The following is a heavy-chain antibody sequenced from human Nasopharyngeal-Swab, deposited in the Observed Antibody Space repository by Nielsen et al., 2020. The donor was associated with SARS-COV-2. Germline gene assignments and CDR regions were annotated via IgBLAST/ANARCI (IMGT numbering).Heavy chain of an antibody. D-gene: IGHD6-13*01. J-gene: IGHJ4*02. V-gene: IGHV4-34*01. CDR3: ARGPTQQLVRDY. Sequence: RPAPGKGLAWGGEINHRGSTNSNPSLKSRVTISVDTSTNQFSLKLSSVTAADTAVYYCARGPTQQLVRDYWGQGTLVTVSS. CDR2: INHRGST.